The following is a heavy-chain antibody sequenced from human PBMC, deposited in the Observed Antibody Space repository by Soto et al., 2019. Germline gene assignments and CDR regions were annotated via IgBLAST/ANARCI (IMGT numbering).Heavy chain of an antibody. J-gene: IGHJ6*02. Sequence: PSETLSLTCAVYGGSFSGYYCSWIRQPPGKGLEWIGEINHSGSTNCNPSLKSRVTISVDTSKNLFSLKLSSGTAADTAVYYCAIATMYYYGSGSYSYNYYYYGMDGCDPVTTLTVSS. CDR2: INHSGST. CDR1: GGSFSGYY. CDR3: AIATMYYYGSGSYSYNYYYYGMDG. V-gene: IGHV4-34*01. D-gene: IGHD3-10*01.